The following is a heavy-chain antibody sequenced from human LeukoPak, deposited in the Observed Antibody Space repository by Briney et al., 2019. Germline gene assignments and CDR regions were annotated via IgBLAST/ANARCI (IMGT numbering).Heavy chain of an antibody. V-gene: IGHV4-39*01. CDR3: ARGGVWFGLYGMDV. CDR1: GGSISSSSYY. D-gene: IGHD3-10*01. Sequence: SETLSLTCTVSGGSISSSSYYWGWIRQPPGKGLEWIGSIYYSGSTYYNPSLKSRVTISVDTSKNQFSLKLSSVTAADTAVYYCARGGVWFGLYGMDVWGQGTTVTVSS. J-gene: IGHJ6*02. CDR2: IYYSGST.